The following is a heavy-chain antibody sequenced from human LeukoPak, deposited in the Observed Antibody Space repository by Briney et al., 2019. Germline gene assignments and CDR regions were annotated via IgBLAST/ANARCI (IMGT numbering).Heavy chain of an antibody. D-gene: IGHD3-22*01. J-gene: IGHJ4*02. CDR1: GYTFTSYD. CDR3: ARDRDSDYYDSSGKNFDY. Sequence: ASVKVSCKASGYTFTSYDINWVRQATGQGLEWMGWISAYNGNTNYAQKLQGRVTMTTDTSTSTAYMELRSLRSDDTAVYYCARDRDSDYYDSSGKNFDYWGQGTLVTVSS. CDR2: ISAYNGNT. V-gene: IGHV1-18*01.